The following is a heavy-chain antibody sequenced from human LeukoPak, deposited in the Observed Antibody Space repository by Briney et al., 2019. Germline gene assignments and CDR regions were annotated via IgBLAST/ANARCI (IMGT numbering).Heavy chain of an antibody. CDR1: GFTFSSYA. CDR3: ARGCSSTSCYTGSYGMDV. V-gene: IGHV3-23*01. Sequence: GGSLRLSCAASGFTFSSYAMSWVRQAPGKGLXXXXXXIGSGGSTYYADSVKGRFTISRDNSKNTLYLPMNSLRAEDTAVYYCARGCSSTSCYTGSYGMDVWGKGTTVTVSS. D-gene: IGHD2-2*01. CDR2: XIGSGGST. J-gene: IGHJ6*04.